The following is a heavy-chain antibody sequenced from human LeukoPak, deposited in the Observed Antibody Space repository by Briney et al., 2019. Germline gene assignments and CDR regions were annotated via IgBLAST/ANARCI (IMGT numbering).Heavy chain of an antibody. V-gene: IGHV3-21*01. CDR2: ISSSSTYI. Sequence: GGSLRLSCAASGFTFSDYSMNWVRQAPGKGLEWVSSISSSSTYIYYADSVKGRFTISRDNAKNSLYLQMNSLRAEDTAVYYCAVYDFWSGYYSHAFDIWGQGTMVTVSS. J-gene: IGHJ3*02. CDR1: GFTFSDYS. D-gene: IGHD3-3*01. CDR3: AVYDFWSGYYSHAFDI.